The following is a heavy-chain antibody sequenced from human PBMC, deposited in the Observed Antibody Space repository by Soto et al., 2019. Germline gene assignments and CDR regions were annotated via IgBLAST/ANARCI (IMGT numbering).Heavy chain of an antibody. CDR1: GGSISSYY. CDR2: IYYSGST. CDR3: ARETTDSSGYSRWFDP. J-gene: IGHJ5*02. V-gene: IGHV4-59*01. D-gene: IGHD3-22*01. Sequence: SETLSLTCTVSGGSISSYYWSWIRQPPGKGLEWIGYIYYSGSTNYNPSLKSRVTISVDTSKNQFSLKLSSVTAADTAVYYCARETTDSSGYSRWFDPWGQGTLVTVS.